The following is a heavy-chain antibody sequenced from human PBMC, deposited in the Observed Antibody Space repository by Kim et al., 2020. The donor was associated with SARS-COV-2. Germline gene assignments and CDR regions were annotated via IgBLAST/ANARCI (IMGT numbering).Heavy chain of an antibody. CDR3: AREGSGSYNWLDP. D-gene: IGHD3-10*01. V-gene: IGHV1-3*01. Sequence: QYYTNCQSRITFTTDTSANMVYMDLSSLRSEDTAVYYCAREGSGSYNWLDPWGQGTLVTVSS. J-gene: IGHJ5*02.